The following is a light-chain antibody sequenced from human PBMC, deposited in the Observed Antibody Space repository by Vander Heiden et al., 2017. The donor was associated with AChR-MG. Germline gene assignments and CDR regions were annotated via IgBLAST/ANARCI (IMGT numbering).Light chain of an antibody. CDR2: EDT. Sequence: SALTQSASVSGSPGQSITISCTGTSSDVGNYNLVSWYQQHPGKTPKLIIYEDTKRPSGVSTRFSGSKSGDTASLTISGLQAEDEADYYCCSYAGVTSFGLVFGGGTKLTVL. J-gene: IGLJ2*01. CDR3: CSYAGVTSFGLV. V-gene: IGLV2-23*02. CDR1: SSDVGNYNL.